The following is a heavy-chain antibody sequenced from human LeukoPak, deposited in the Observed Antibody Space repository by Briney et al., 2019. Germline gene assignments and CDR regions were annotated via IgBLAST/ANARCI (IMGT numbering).Heavy chain of an antibody. CDR2: ISYDGRYQ. Sequence: PGGSLRLSCAASGFTFNRYRMHWVRQAPGKGLEWVAVISYDGRYQFYADSVKGRFTVSRDNSKNTLCLQMNSLRAEDTAVYHCARMMTDFDGSGHDIQRGAFDIWGQGTMVTVS. V-gene: IGHV3-30*04. D-gene: IGHD3-22*01. J-gene: IGHJ3*02. CDR1: GFTFNRYR. CDR3: ARMMTDFDGSGHDIQRGAFDI.